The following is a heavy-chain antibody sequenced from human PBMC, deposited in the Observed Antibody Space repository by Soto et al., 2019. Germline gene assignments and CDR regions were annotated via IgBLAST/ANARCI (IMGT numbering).Heavy chain of an antibody. J-gene: IGHJ3*02. D-gene: IGHD5-12*01. CDR2: IYYSGST. V-gene: IGHV4-61*01. Sequence: SETLSLTCTVSGGSVISGSYYWIWIRQPPGKGLEWIGYIYYSGSTNYNPSLKSRVTISVDTSKNQFSLKLSSVTAADTAVYYCARDSDSPYDAFDIWGQGTMVTVSS. CDR3: ARDSDSPYDAFDI. CDR1: GGSVISGSYY.